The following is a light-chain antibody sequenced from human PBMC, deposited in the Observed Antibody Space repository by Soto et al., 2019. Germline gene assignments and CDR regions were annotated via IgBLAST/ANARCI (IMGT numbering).Light chain of an antibody. CDR2: SSS. CDR1: RSISRV. Sequence: DIQMTQSPPSLSASVCDRVTITCRASRSISRVLNWYHQEPGKAPKLLIYSSSNLQNGVPSRFNGSGSGTDFTLTISGLQPEDFAVYYCYQSYGSPFNFGQWTLVAIK. J-gene: IGKJ5*01. CDR3: YQSYGSPFN. V-gene: IGKV1-39*01.